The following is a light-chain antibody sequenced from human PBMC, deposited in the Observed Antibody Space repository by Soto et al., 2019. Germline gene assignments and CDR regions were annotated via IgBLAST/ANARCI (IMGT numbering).Light chain of an antibody. CDR2: EVA. J-gene: IGLJ2*01. Sequence: QSVLTQPASVSGSPGQSITISCTGTSSDPATYNLVSWYQQHPGKAPQLIIYEVAKRPSGVPTRFSGSQSGDTASLTISGLQAKDEADYYCCSRLFGGGTKVTVL. CDR3: CSRL. CDR1: SSDPATYNL. V-gene: IGLV2-23*02.